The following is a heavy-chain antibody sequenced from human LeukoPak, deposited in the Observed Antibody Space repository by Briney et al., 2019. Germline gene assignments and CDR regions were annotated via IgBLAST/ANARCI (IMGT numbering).Heavy chain of an antibody. CDR1: GLTFSTHA. Sequence: GGSLRLSCITSGLTFSTHAIHWVRQAPGKGLEWVALISYGGRNKYYADSVKGRFTVSGDNSRNTVYLQMDNLRAEDTAVYHCAADPVYGGNSRGGTHYWGQGTLVTVSS. CDR2: ISYGGRNK. V-gene: IGHV3-30*04. CDR3: AADPVYGGNSRGGTHY. J-gene: IGHJ4*02. D-gene: IGHD4-23*01.